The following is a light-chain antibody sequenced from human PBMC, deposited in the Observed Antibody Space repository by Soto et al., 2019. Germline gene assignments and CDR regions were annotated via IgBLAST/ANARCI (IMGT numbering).Light chain of an antibody. CDR3: QQYNNWPIT. J-gene: IGKJ5*01. Sequence: EMVLAQSPGTLSLSPGEIATLSCRASQSVSSSFLAWYQQKPGQSPRLLIYGASTRATGLPARFSGSGSGTEFTLTISSLQSEDFVLYYCQQYNNWPITFGQGTRLEIK. CDR1: QSVSSS. V-gene: IGKV3-15*01. CDR2: GAS.